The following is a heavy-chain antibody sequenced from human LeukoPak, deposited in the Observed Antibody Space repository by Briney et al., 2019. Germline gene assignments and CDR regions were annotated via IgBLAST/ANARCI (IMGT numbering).Heavy chain of an antibody. V-gene: IGHV4-4*07. CDR1: GDSISNFY. Sequence: SETLSLTCTVSGDSISNFYWSWIRQPAGKGLEWIGRIYTSGSTNYNPSLKSRVTISVDTSKNQFSLKLSSVTAADTAVYYCARVTTMVRGLVQNNWFDPWGQGTLVTVSS. CDR2: IYTSGST. D-gene: IGHD3-10*01. J-gene: IGHJ5*02. CDR3: ARVTTMVRGLVQNNWFDP.